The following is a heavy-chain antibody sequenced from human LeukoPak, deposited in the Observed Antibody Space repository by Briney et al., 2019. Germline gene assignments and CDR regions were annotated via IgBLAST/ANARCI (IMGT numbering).Heavy chain of an antibody. D-gene: IGHD3-22*01. J-gene: IGHJ3*02. Sequence: SETLSLTCTVSGGSISSYYWSWIRQPAGKGLEWIGRIYTSGSTNYNPSLKSRVTMSVDTSKNQFSLKLSSVTAADTAVYYCARVPIYYYDGSGYLDAFDIWGQGTMVTVSS. V-gene: IGHV4-4*07. CDR2: IYTSGST. CDR1: GGSISSYY. CDR3: ARVPIYYYDGSGYLDAFDI.